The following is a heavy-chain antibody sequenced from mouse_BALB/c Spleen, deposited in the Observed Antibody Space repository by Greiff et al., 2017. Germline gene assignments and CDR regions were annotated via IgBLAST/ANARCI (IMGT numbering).Heavy chain of an antibody. CDR3: ARERDAMDY. Sequence: QVQLQQSGAELVRPGVSVKISCKGSGYTFTDYAMHWVKQSHAKSLEWIGVISTYYGDASYNQKFKGKATMTVDKSSSTAYMELARLTSEDSAIYYCARERDAMDYWGQGTSVTVSS. J-gene: IGHJ4*01. CDR1: GYTFTDYA. CDR2: ISTYYGDA. V-gene: IGHV1S137*01.